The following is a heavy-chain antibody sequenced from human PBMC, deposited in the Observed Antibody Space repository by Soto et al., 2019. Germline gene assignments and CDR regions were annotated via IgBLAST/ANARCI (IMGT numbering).Heavy chain of an antibody. J-gene: IGHJ4*02. CDR2: INAYNGNT. D-gene: IGHD6-19*01. CDR3: ARDPVAGPYFDY. Sequence: QVQLVQSGAEVKKPGASVKVSCKASGYTFTNYGISWVRQAPGQGLEWMGWINAYNGNTNYAQKLQGRVTMATDTSTSTAYMALRSLRADDTAVYFCARDPVAGPYFDYWGQGTLVTVSS. V-gene: IGHV1-18*01. CDR1: GYTFTNYG.